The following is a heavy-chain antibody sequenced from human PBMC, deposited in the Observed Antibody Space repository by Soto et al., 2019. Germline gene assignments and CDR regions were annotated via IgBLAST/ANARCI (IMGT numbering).Heavy chain of an antibody. D-gene: IGHD2-15*01. V-gene: IGHV3-74*03. Sequence: EVQLVESGGGLVQPGGSLRLSCAASGFTFSSYWMHWVRQAPGKGLVWVSRIKSDGTSTTYADSVNGRFTISRDNAKNTLYLQMNSPRAEDTAVYYCARVVVGRQFDFWGQGTLVTVSS. CDR1: GFTFSSYW. J-gene: IGHJ4*02. CDR2: IKSDGTST. CDR3: ARVVVGRQFDF.